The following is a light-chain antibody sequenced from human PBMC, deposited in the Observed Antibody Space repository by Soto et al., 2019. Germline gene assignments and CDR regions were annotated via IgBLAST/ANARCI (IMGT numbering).Light chain of an antibody. CDR3: SSYTSSSTRL. CDR2: EVS. J-gene: IGLJ3*02. CDR1: SSDVGGYNY. Sequence: QSALTQPASVSGSPGQSITISCTGTSSDVGGYNYVSWYQQHPGKAPKLMIYEVSNRPSGVSNRFSGSKSGNAASLTISGLHAEDVADYYCSSYTSSSTRLFGGGTKLTVL. V-gene: IGLV2-14*01.